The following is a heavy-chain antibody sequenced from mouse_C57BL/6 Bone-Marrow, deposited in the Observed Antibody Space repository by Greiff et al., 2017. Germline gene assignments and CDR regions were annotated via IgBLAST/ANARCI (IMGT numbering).Heavy chain of an antibody. D-gene: IGHD2-3*01. J-gene: IGHJ2*01. CDR3: AGSGYYHVFGY. CDR2: ISGGGSYT. CDR1: GFTFSSYA. V-gene: IGHV5-4*01. Sequence: EVQLVESGGGLVKPGGSLKLSCAASGFTFSSYAMSWVRQTPEKRLEWVATISGGGSYTYYPDNVKGRFTISRDNAKNNLYLQLSHLKSEDTAMYYCAGSGYYHVFGYWGQGTTLTVSS.